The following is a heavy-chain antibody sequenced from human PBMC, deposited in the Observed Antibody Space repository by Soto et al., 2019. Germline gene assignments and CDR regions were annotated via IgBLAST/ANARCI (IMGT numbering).Heavy chain of an antibody. V-gene: IGHV1-69*13. CDR1: GGTFSSYA. D-gene: IGHD2-2*01. Sequence: SVKVSCKASGGTFSSYAISWVRQAPGQGLEWMGGIIPIFGTANYAQKFQGRVTITADESTSTAYMELSSLRSEDTAVYYCARGEIVVVPAAIPHYYYYGMDVWGQGTTVTVSS. J-gene: IGHJ6*02. CDR3: ARGEIVVVPAAIPHYYYYGMDV. CDR2: IIPIFGTA.